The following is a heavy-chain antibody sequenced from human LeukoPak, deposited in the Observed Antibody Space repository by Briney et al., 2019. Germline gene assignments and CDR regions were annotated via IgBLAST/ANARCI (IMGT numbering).Heavy chain of an antibody. CDR2: ISSSSSYI. V-gene: IGHV3-21*01. Sequence: PGGSLRLSCAASGFTFSSYSMNWVRQAPGEGLEWVSSISSSSSYIYYADSVKGRFTISRDNAKNSLYLQMNSLRAEDTAVYYCAREALDGENAFDIWGQGTMVTVSS. D-gene: IGHD3-10*01. CDR3: AREALDGENAFDI. J-gene: IGHJ3*02. CDR1: GFTFSSYS.